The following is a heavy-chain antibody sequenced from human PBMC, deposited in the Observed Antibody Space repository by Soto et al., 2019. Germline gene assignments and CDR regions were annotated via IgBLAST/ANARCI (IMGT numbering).Heavy chain of an antibody. Sequence: GESLKISCKGSGYSFTSYWISWVRQMPGKGLEWMGRIDPSDSYTNYSPSFQGHVTISADKPISTAYLQWSSLKASDTAMYYCARGSDTAMVTRYYYYGMDVWGQGTTVTVSS. J-gene: IGHJ6*02. CDR1: GYSFTSYW. V-gene: IGHV5-10-1*01. CDR3: ARGSDTAMVTRYYYYGMDV. CDR2: IDPSDSYT. D-gene: IGHD5-18*01.